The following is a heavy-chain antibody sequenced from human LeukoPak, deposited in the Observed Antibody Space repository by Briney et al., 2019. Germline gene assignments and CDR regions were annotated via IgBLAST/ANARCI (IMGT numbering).Heavy chain of an antibody. D-gene: IGHD5-18*01. CDR3: ARVRVGYSYGYRLVYFDY. CDR2: INHSGST. J-gene: IGHJ4*02. CDR1: GGSFSGYY. V-gene: IGHV4-34*01. Sequence: SETLCLTCAVYGGSFSGYYWSWLRQPPGKGLEWLGEINHSGSTNYNPSLKSRVTISVDTSKNQFSLKLSSVTAADTAVYYCARVRVGYSYGYRLVYFDYWGQGTLVTVSS.